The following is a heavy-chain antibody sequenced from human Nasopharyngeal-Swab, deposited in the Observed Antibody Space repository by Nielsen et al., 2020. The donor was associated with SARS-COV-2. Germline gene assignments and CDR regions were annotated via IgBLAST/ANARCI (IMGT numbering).Heavy chain of an antibody. Sequence: GGSLRLSCAGSGFTFSSKWMNWVRQAPGKGLEWVAVISYDGSNKYYADSVKGRFTISRDNSKNTLYLQMNSLRAEDTAVYYCARETVAGTRPDYWGQGTLVTVSS. J-gene: IGHJ4*02. CDR3: ARETVAGTRPDY. CDR1: GFTFSSKW. V-gene: IGHV3-30*03. D-gene: IGHD6-19*01. CDR2: ISYDGSNK.